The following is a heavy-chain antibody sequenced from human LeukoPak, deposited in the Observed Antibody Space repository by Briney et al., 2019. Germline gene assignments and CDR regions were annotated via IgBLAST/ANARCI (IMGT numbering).Heavy chain of an antibody. CDR1: GFTFSNYW. D-gene: IGHD5-18*01. CDR2: IDQYGRAK. Sequence: GGSLRLSCAASGFTFSNYWMSWVRQAPGKGLEWVASIDQYGRAKYYVDSVRGRLTFSRDNTKNSLHLQMNSLRAEDTAVYYCARADSYGSILDYWGQGTRVIDSS. J-gene: IGHJ4*02. V-gene: IGHV3-7*04. CDR3: ARADSYGSILDY.